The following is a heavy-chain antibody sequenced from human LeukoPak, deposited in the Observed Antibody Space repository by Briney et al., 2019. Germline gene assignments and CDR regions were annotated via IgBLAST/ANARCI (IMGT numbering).Heavy chain of an antibody. CDR1: GFTFSDYT. Sequence: GGSLRLSCAASGFTFSDYTIHWVRQAPGEGLEWVSYISSSGSARDYADSVKGRFTISRDNAKNSLYLQMNGLRAEDTAVYYCAREARGYSYGARYGLDYWGRGTQVTVSS. CDR3: AREARGYSYGARYGLDY. J-gene: IGHJ4*02. V-gene: IGHV3-48*01. D-gene: IGHD5-18*01. CDR2: ISSSGSAR.